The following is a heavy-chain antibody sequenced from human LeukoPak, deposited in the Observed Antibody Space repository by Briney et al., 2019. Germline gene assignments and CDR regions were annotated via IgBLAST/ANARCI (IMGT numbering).Heavy chain of an antibody. CDR3: AKYGPQDSGSSHFDY. J-gene: IGHJ4*02. D-gene: IGHD1-26*01. CDR1: GFAFSSYA. Sequence: GGALRLSCEASGFAFSSYAMSWVRHAPGKGLEWVSPIRDSGSSTHYADSVKGRFTTSRDNSKNTLFLQMNSLRAEDTAIYYCAKYGPQDSGSSHFDYWGQGALVTVSS. V-gene: IGHV3-23*01. CDR2: IRDSGSST.